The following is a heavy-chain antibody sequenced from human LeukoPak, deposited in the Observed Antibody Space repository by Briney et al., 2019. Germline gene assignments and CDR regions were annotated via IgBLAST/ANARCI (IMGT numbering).Heavy chain of an antibody. V-gene: IGHV3-7*01. CDR3: ARYFNSNGYFSLRGDY. D-gene: IGHD3-22*01. CDR2: IMQDGSQK. Sequence: GSLRLSCAASGFTFSTYWMMWVRQAPGKGLEWVASIMQDGSQKYYVDSVKGRFTISRDNAKNSLYLQMNSLRAEDTAVYYCARYFNSNGYFSLRGDYWGQGTLVTVSS. CDR1: GFTFSTYW. J-gene: IGHJ4*02.